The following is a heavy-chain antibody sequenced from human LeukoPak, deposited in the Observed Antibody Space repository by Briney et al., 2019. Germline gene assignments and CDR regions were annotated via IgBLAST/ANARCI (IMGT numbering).Heavy chain of an antibody. J-gene: IGHJ6*03. CDR3: ARYVAVAGTGLVNYYYMDV. CDR1: GYTFTSYG. V-gene: IGHV1-18*01. Sequence: GASVKVSCKASGYTFTSYGISWVRQAPAQGLEWMGWISAYNGNTNYAQKLQGRVTMTTDTSTSTAYMELRSLRSDDTAVYYCARYVAVAGTGLVNYYYMDVWGKGTTVTVSS. CDR2: ISAYNGNT. D-gene: IGHD6-19*01.